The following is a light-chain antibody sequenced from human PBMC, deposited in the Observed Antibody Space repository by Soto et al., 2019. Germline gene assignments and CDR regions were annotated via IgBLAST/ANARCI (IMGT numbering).Light chain of an antibody. J-gene: IGKJ4*01. Sequence: IVLTQSPATLSLSPGERATLSCRASETVNNYLAWYQQKPGQAPRLLIYDASNRATGIPPRFSGSGSGTYFTLTITSLKPEDFAVYYCQQRSDWLLTFGGGTKVEIK. CDR3: QQRSDWLLT. V-gene: IGKV3-11*01. CDR1: ETVNNY. CDR2: DAS.